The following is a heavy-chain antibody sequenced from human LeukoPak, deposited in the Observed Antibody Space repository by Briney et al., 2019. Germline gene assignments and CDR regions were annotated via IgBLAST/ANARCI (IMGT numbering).Heavy chain of an antibody. CDR1: GYTFTSYA. CDR3: ARSYDFWSGYYTGIVIGVGYNWFDP. Sequence: ASVKVSCKASGYTFTSYAMNWVRQAPGQGLEWMGWINTNTGNPTYAQGFTGRFVFSLDTSVSTAYLQISSLKAEDTAAYYCARSYDFWSGYYTGIVIGVGYNWFDPWGQGTLVTVSS. J-gene: IGHJ5*02. CDR2: INTNTGNP. D-gene: IGHD3-3*01. V-gene: IGHV7-4-1*02.